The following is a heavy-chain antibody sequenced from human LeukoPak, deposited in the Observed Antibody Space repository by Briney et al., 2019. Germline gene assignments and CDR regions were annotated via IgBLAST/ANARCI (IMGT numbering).Heavy chain of an antibody. CDR3: ARISDYVWGSYRSFDY. D-gene: IGHD3-16*02. CDR2: IYYSGST. V-gene: IGHV4-39*01. J-gene: IGHJ4*02. Sequence: PSETLSLTCTVSGGSISSSSDYWGWIRQPPGKGLEWIGSIYYSGSTYYNPSLKSRVTISVDTSKNQFSLKLSSVTAADTAVYYCARISDYVWGSYRSFDYWGQGTLVTVSS. CDR1: GGSISSSSDY.